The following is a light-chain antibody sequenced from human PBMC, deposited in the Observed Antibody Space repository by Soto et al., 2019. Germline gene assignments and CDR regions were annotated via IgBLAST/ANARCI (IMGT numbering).Light chain of an antibody. CDR2: AAS. CDR3: QQSYSTPRT. J-gene: IGKJ1*01. V-gene: IGKV1-39*01. CDR1: QTIMNY. Sequence: DSQVTQSPATLSGSVGDRVMVTRQASQTIMNYLDWYQQKPGKAPKLLIYAASTLQSGVPARFSGSGSGTDFTLSIGSLQPEDFATYYCQQSYSTPRTFGQGTKVDI.